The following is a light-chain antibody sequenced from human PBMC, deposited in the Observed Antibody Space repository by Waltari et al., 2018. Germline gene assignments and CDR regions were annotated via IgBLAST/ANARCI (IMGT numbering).Light chain of an antibody. V-gene: IGLV2-14*03. CDR3: SSYSRTSTLVV. J-gene: IGLJ2*01. Sequence: QSALTQPASVSGSPGQSITFSCTGASSDVGGYNYVSWSQQQPGKAPRLMIYDVSIRPAGVSNRFSGSKSGNTASLTISGLQAEDEADYYCSSYSRTSTLVVFGGGTKLAVL. CDR2: DVS. CDR1: SSDVGGYNY.